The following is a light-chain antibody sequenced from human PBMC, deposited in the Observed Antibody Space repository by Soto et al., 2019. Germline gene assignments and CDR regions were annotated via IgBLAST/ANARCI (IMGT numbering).Light chain of an antibody. CDR3: LQSFMLIT. Sequence: DIKSTQSPSILSATVGDSVTITFRASQTIDSWVAWYQQKPGKAPKLLVYDATSLESGVSSRFSGSGYGTDFTLSINNLQPDDIATYYCLQSFMLITFGQGGLLEIK. V-gene: IGKV1-5*01. CDR2: DAT. CDR1: QTIDSW. J-gene: IGKJ5*01.